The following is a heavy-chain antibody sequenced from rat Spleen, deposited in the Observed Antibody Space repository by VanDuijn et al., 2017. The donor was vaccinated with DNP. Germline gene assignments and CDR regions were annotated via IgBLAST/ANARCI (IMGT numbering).Heavy chain of an antibody. CDR3: TRALRGPFDY. V-gene: IGHV2-8*01. CDR1: GFSLIGYS. Sequence: QVQLTESGPGLVQPSETLSLTCAVPGFSLIGYSVFWVRQPSGKGLEWMGRMRYNGDTSSSSSLTSRLSISRDTSKNQVFLKMSGLQTDDTGTYYCTRALRGPFDYWGQGVMVTVSS. CDR2: MRYNGDT. J-gene: IGHJ2*01. D-gene: IGHD3-1*01.